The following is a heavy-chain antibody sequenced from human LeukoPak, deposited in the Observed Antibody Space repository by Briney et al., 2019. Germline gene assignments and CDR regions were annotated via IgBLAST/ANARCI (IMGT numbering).Heavy chain of an antibody. CDR2: IYYSGST. J-gene: IGHJ4*02. Sequence: SETLSLTCTVSGGSISSSSYYWGWIRQPPGKGLEWIGRIYYSGSTYYNPSLKSRVTISVDTSKNQFSLKLSSVTAADTAVYYCARNYYDSSGGLGYWGQGTLVTVSS. CDR1: GGSISSSSYY. CDR3: ARNYYDSSGGLGY. V-gene: IGHV4-39*01. D-gene: IGHD3-22*01.